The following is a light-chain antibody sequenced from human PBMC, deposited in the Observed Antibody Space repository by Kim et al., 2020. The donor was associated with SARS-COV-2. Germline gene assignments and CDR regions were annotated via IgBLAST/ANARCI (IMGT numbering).Light chain of an antibody. CDR1: TGSVTNDQY. V-gene: IGLV7-46*01. Sequence: GGTVTLPGGSSTGSVTNDQYPYWIQQKHGQAPRTLIFDTTRRHSWTPARFSGSLFGARAALTLSGAQPEDEADYYCLLSYRDPRGVFGGGTQLTVL. J-gene: IGLJ3*02. CDR2: DTT. CDR3: LLSYRDPRGV.